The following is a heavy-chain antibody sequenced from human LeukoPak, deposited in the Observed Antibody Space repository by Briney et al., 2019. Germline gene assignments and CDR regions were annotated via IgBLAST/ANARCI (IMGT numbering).Heavy chain of an antibody. Sequence: ASVKVSCKASGYNFTSYDINWVRQATGQGLEWMGWMQPHSGDTGYAQKFQGRVTMTRDTSINSVYMEVSSLRSEDTAVYYCTRVPRDRNSLDSWGQGTLVTVPS. D-gene: IGHD1-7*01. CDR1: GYNFTSYD. J-gene: IGHJ4*02. CDR2: MQPHSGDT. V-gene: IGHV1-8*01. CDR3: TRVPRDRNSLDS.